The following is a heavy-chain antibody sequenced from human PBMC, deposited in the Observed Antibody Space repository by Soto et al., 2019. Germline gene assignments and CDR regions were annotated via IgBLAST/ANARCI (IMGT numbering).Heavy chain of an antibody. Sequence: HPGGSLRLSCAASGFTVSSNYMSWVRQAPGKGLEWVSVIYSGGSTYYADSVKGRFTISRDNSKNTLYLQMNSLRAEDTAVYYCARDLKGTSGLYSYWGQGTLVTVSS. D-gene: IGHD6-19*01. CDR3: ARDLKGTSGLYSY. CDR2: IYSGGST. J-gene: IGHJ4*02. V-gene: IGHV3-66*01. CDR1: GFTVSSNY.